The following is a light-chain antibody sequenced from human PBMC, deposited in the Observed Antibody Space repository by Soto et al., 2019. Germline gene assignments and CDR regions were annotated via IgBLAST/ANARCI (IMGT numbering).Light chain of an antibody. CDR3: QQYYSFPRYT. CDR2: AAS. V-gene: IGKV1D-8*03. Sequence: VIWMTQSPSLLSASTGDRVTISCRMSQGISCYLAWYQQKPGKAPELLIYAASTLQSGVPSRFSGSGSGTDFTLTISCLQSEDFATYYCQQYYSFPRYTFGQGTKLEIK. J-gene: IGKJ2*01. CDR1: QGISCY.